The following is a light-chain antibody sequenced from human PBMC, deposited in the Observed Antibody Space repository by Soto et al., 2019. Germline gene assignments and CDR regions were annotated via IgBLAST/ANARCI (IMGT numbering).Light chain of an antibody. V-gene: IGKV4-1*01. CDR3: QQDYTWPRT. J-gene: IGKJ1*01. CDR1: QTGLDRSNNRDY. CDR2: WAS. Sequence: DIVITQSPDYLAVFLGERATINCKSSQTGLDRSNNRDYLTWYQQKPGQPPKLLIYWASTRDFGVPDRFSGSGSGTDFTLTISSLQAGDVGVYYCQQDYTWPRTFGHGTKVDIK.